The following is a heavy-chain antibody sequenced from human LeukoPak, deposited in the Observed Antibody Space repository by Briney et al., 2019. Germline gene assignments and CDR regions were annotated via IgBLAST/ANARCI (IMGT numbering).Heavy chain of an antibody. D-gene: IGHD5-18*01. Sequence: GGSLRLSCAVSGFIFSSNGMSWVRQAPGKGLEWVSGISGSGGRTYYADSVKGRFTISRDNSKNTLYLQMNSLRAEDTAVYYCATGGGYSYGYGKNSWGQGALVTVSS. CDR1: GFIFSSNG. V-gene: IGHV3-23*01. CDR2: ISGSGGRT. J-gene: IGHJ4*02. CDR3: ATGGGYSYGYGKNS.